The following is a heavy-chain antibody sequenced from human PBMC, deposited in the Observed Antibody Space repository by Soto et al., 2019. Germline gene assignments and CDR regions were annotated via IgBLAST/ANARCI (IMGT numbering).Heavy chain of an antibody. CDR1: GYTFTSYD. V-gene: IGHV1-8*01. CDR3: ARGAAYCGGDCYFLLYY. D-gene: IGHD2-21*01. Sequence: GASVKVSCKASGYTFTSYDINWVRQATGQGLEWMGWMNPSSGNTGYAQKFQGRVTMTRNTSISTAYMELSSLRSEDTAVYYCARGAAYCGGDCYFLLYYWGQGTLVTVSS. J-gene: IGHJ4*02. CDR2: MNPSSGNT.